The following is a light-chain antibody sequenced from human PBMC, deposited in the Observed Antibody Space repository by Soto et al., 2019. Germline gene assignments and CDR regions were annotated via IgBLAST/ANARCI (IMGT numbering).Light chain of an antibody. J-gene: IGKJ4*01. CDR3: QQYNSMLS. Sequence: DIQMTQSPSSLSASEGDRVTITCQSSHDVSRNLNWFQQKPGEAPQLLIYDASNLARGVPSRFSGSGSGTDFTLTISSLQPEDVATYCCQQYNSMLSFGGGTEVEIK. V-gene: IGKV1-33*01. CDR2: DAS. CDR1: HDVSRN.